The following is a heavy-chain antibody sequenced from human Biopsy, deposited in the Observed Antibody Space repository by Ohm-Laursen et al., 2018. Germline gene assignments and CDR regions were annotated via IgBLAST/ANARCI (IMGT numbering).Heavy chain of an antibody. CDR1: GDSINNYY. D-gene: IGHD1-26*01. J-gene: IGHJ4*02. CDR2: IYTSGSP. CDR3: ARVGAGAPAIDYFDY. Sequence: SQTLSLTCTVSGDSINNYYWSWIRQPAGKGLEWIGRIYTSGSPNYNLSLKSRVAISVDTSKNQFSLNLRSVTAADTAVYYCARVGAGAPAIDYFDYWGQGALVTVSS. V-gene: IGHV4-4*07.